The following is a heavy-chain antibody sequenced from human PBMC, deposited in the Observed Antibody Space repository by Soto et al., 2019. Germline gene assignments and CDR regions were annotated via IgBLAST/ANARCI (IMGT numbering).Heavy chain of an antibody. V-gene: IGHV1-46*01. CDR3: AREGIVATRSRSGMDV. CDR2: INPSGGST. D-gene: IGHD5-12*01. Sequence: GASVKVSCKASGYTFTSYYMHWVRQAPGQGLEWMGIINPSGGSTSYAQKFQGRVTMTRDTSTSTVYMELSSLRSEDTAVYYCAREGIVATRSRSGMDVWGQGTTVTVSS. J-gene: IGHJ6*02. CDR1: GYTFTSYY.